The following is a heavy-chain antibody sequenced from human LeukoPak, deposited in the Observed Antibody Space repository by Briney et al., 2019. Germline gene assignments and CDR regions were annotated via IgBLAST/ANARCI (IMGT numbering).Heavy chain of an antibody. CDR1: GGSISSGDYY. CDR3: ARDLADIVVVPAASPDAFDI. V-gene: IGHV4-30-4*08. D-gene: IGHD2-2*01. J-gene: IGHJ3*02. CDR2: IYYSGST. Sequence: PSQTLSLTCTVSGGSISSGDYYWSWIRQPPGKGLEWIGYIYYSGSTYYNPSLKRRVTIAVDPSKNQFSLKLSSVTAADTAVYYCARDLADIVVVPAASPDAFDIWGQGTMVTVSS.